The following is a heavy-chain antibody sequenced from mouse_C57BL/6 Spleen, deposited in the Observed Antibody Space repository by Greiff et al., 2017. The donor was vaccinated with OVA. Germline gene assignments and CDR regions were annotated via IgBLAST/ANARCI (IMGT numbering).Heavy chain of an antibody. V-gene: IGHV5-17*01. D-gene: IGHD2-1*01. J-gene: IGHJ4*01. CDR1: GFTFSDYG. CDR2: ISSGSSTI. Sequence: DVMLVESGGGLVKPGGSLKLSCAASGFTFSDYGMHWVRQAPEKGLEWVAYISSGSSTIYYADTVKGRFTISRDNAKNTLFLQMTSLRSEDTAMYYCARGGNLYYYAMDYWGQGTSVTVSS. CDR3: ARGGNLYYYAMDY.